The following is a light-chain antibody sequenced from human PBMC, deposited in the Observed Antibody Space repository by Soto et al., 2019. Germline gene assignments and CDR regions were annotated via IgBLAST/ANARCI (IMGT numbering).Light chain of an antibody. Sequence: ISQSPHSLALSVGERATINSKCTQTVLRSSHTMNNLAWYQQKPGQPPKLLLYWASTRESGVPDRFSGRGSGKDFTLPISDLRAEDVAVYYCQQYLDTHLTFGGGTKVEIK. CDR1: QTVLRSSHTMNN. CDR2: WAS. CDR3: QQYLDTHLT. V-gene: IGKV4-1*01. J-gene: IGKJ4*01.